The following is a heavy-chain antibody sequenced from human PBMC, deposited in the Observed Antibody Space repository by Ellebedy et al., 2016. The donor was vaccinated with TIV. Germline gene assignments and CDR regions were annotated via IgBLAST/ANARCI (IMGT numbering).Heavy chain of an antibody. CDR1: GGSIIIGGYY. J-gene: IGHJ4*02. D-gene: IGHD3-22*01. V-gene: IGHV4-39*07. CDR3: AKKANDSSGLYPCYFDC. Sequence: MPSETLSLTCTVSGGSIIIGGYYWSSIRQPPGKGLEWIGSIYESGRTYYNTSLNSRLTISVDTSKNQFSLKLKSVTAADTVMYYCAKKANDSSGLYPCYFDCWGQGTLVTVSS. CDR2: IYESGRT.